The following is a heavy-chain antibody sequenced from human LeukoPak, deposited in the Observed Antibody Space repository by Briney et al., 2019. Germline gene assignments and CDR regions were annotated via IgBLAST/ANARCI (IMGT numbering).Heavy chain of an antibody. Sequence: GGSLRLSCEVSGFTFXNFAMSWVRQAPXXXXXXISAISDSAAKTYYADSVKGRFTISRDNAKNTVFLQMNSLRAEDTALYYCAKEDHGTYSTAFDYWGQGTLVTVSS. CDR1: GFTFXNFA. J-gene: IGHJ4*02. V-gene: IGHV3-23*01. CDR2: ISDSAAKT. D-gene: IGHD1-26*01. CDR3: AKEDHGTYSTAFDY.